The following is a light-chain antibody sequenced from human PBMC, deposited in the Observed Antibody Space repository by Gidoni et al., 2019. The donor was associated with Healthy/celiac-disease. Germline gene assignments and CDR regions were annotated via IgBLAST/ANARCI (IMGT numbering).Light chain of an antibody. CDR1: QSISSW. V-gene: IGKV1-5*01. J-gene: IGKJ2*01. CDR2: DAS. Sequence: SQIAQSPSTLSASVGDRDTITCRASQSISSWLAWYQQKPGKAPKLLIYDASSLESGVPSRFSGSGSGTEFTLTISSLQPDDFATYYCQQYNSYSYTFGQGTKLEIK. CDR3: QQYNSYSYT.